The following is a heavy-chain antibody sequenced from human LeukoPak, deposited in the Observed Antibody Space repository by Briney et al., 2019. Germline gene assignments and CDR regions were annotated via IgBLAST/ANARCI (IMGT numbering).Heavy chain of an antibody. J-gene: IGHJ4*02. V-gene: IGHV3-30*04. CDR2: ISYDGSNK. CDR3: ARGGPYDSSGCYLDY. D-gene: IGHD3-22*01. CDR1: GFTFSSYA. Sequence: GRSLRLSCAASGFTFSSYAMHWVRQAPGKGLEWVAVISYDGSNKYYADSVKGRFTISRDNSKNTLYLQMNSLRAEDTAVYYCARGGPYDSSGCYLDYWGQGTLVTVSS.